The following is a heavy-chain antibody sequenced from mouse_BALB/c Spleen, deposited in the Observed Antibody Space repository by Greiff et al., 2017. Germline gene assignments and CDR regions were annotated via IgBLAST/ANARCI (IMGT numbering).Heavy chain of an antibody. Sequence: EVQLEESGGGLVQPGGSLRLSCAASGFTFSDFYMEWVSQTPGKRLEWIAASRNKANDYTTEYSASVKGRFIVSRDTSQSILYLQMNALRAEDTAIYYCAGDVAPYYAMDYWGQGTSVTVSS. V-gene: IGHV7-1*02. CDR2: SRNKANDYTT. J-gene: IGHJ4*01. CDR1: GFTFSDFY. CDR3: AGDVAPYYAMDY.